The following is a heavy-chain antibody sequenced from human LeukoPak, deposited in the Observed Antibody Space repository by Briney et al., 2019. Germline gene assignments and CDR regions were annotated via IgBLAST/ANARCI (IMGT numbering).Heavy chain of an antibody. J-gene: IGHJ6*02. Sequence: SVKVSCKASGGTFSSYAISWVRQAPGQGLEWMGGIIPIVGTANYAQKFQGRVTITADESTSTAYMELSSLRSEDTAVYYCARNLYPHIVVVPAAIYYYGMDVWGQGTTVTVSS. CDR1: GGTFSSYA. CDR3: ARNLYPHIVVVPAAIYYYGMDV. D-gene: IGHD2-2*02. V-gene: IGHV1-69*13. CDR2: IIPIVGTA.